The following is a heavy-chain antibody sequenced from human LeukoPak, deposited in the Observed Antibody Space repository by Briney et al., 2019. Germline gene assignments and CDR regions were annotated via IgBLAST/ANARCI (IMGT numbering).Heavy chain of an antibody. Sequence: GGSLRLSCAASGFTFSSYGMHWVRQAPGKGLEWVAVIWYDGSNKYYADSVKGRFTISRDNSKNTLYLQMNSLRAEDTAAYYCARDRGYSYGPAFDYWGQGTLVTVSS. D-gene: IGHD5-18*01. V-gene: IGHV3-33*01. CDR1: GFTFSSYG. J-gene: IGHJ4*02. CDR3: ARDRGYSYGPAFDY. CDR2: IWYDGSNK.